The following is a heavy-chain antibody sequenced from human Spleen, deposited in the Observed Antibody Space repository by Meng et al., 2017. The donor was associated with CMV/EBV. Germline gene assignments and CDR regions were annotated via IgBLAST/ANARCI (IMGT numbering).Heavy chain of an antibody. CDR1: GYSFTTYW. D-gene: IGHD1/OR15-1a*01. V-gene: IGHV5-51*01. CDR2: IYPDDSDT. J-gene: IGHJ3*01. Sequence: GGSLRLSCKGSGYSFTTYWIGWVRQMPGKGLEWMGVIYPDDSDTRYSPSFEGQVTITADKSISTAYLQWSSLKASDTAMYYCARIGNGNNYPDAFDFWGQGTMVTVSS. CDR3: ARIGNGNNYPDAFDF.